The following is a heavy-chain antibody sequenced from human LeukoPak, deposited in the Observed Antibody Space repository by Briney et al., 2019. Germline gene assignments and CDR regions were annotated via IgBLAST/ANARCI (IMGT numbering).Heavy chain of an antibody. CDR2: ISSSVGNT. Sequence: GGSLRLYCAASGFTFSSYAMSWVRQAPGKGLEWVSAISSSVGNTYYADSVKGRFNISRDNSKNTLYLQMNSLRADDTAIYYCAKAATTPYCSSTSCLGVVDVWGKGTMVSVSS. CDR1: GFTFSSYA. J-gene: IGHJ6*04. CDR3: AKAATTPYCSSTSCLGVVDV. V-gene: IGHV3-23*01. D-gene: IGHD2-2*01.